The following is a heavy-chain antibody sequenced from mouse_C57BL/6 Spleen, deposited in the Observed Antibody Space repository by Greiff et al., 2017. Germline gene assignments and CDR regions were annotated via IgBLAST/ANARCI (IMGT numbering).Heavy chain of an antibody. V-gene: IGHV1-82*01. CDR2: IYPGDGDT. J-gene: IGHJ2*01. CDR1: GYAFSSSW. Sequence: QVQLKESGPELVKPGASVKISCKASGYAFSSSWMNWVKQRPGKGLEWIGRIYPGDGDTNYNGKFKGKATLTADKSSSTAYMQLSSLTSEDSAVYVCARGRDYGSLGYFDYWGQGTTLTVSS. D-gene: IGHD2-4*01. CDR3: ARGRDYGSLGYFDY.